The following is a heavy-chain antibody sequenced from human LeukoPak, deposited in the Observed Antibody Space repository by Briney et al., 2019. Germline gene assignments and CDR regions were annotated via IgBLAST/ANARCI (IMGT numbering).Heavy chain of an antibody. CDR1: GGSFSGYY. CDR2: INHSGST. Sequence: PSETLSLTCAVYGGSFSGYYWSWIRQPPGKGLEWIGEINHSGSTNYNLSLKSRVTISVDTSKSQFSLKLSSVTAADTAVYYCARRYYDILTGPNWFDPWGQGTLVTVSS. V-gene: IGHV4-34*01. J-gene: IGHJ5*02. CDR3: ARRYYDILTGPNWFDP. D-gene: IGHD3-9*01.